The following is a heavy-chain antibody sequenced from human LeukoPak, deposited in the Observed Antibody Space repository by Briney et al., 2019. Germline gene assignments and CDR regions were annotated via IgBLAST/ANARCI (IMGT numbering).Heavy chain of an antibody. CDR2: IYYSGST. CDR3: ARELKVGNTGYYFDY. D-gene: IGHD2/OR15-2a*01. Sequence: KLSETLSLTCTVSSGSIGDYYWSWIRQPPGKGLEWIGYIYYSGSTNYNPSLKSRVTILVDMSKNQFSLKMSSVTAADTAVYYCARELKVGNTGYYFDYWGQGTLVTVSS. J-gene: IGHJ4*02. CDR1: SGSIGDYY. V-gene: IGHV4-59*01.